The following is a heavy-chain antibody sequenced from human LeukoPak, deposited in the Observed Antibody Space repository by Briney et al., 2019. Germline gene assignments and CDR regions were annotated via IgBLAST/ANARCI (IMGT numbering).Heavy chain of an antibody. CDR3: ARVSVEYYFDY. J-gene: IGHJ4*02. V-gene: IGHV3-20*04. CDR2: INWNGGST. D-gene: IGHD3-3*02. Sequence: GGSLRLSCAASGFTFDDYGMSWVRKAPGKGLEWVSGINWNGGSTGYADSVKGRFTISRDNAKNTLYLQMNSLRAEDTAVYYCARVSVEYYFDYWGQGTLVTVSS. CDR1: GFTFDDYG.